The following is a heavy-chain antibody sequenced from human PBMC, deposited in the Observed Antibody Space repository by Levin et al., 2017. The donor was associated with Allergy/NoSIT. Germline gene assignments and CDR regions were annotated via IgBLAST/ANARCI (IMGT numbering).Heavy chain of an antibody. Sequence: GESLKISCAASGFTFSSYAMSWVRQAPGKGLEWVSAISGSGGSTYYADSVKGRFTISRDNSKNTLYLQMNSLRAEDTAVYYCAKGRYSVSDCAFDIWGQGTMVTVSS. D-gene: IGHD2-15*01. J-gene: IGHJ3*02. CDR1: GFTFSSYA. CDR2: ISGSGGST. V-gene: IGHV3-23*01. CDR3: AKGRYSVSDCAFDI.